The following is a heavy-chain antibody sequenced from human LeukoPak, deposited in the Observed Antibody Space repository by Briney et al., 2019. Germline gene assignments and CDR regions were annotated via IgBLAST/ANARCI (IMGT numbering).Heavy chain of an antibody. Sequence: GXXXRLSCAASGFTFSSYSMNWVRQAPGKGLEWVSSISSSSSYIYYADSVKGRFTISRDKAKNSLYLQMNSLRTEDTALYYCAKDTFYGDYYYYYMDVWGKGTTVTVSS. V-gene: IGHV3-21*04. CDR2: ISSSSSYI. D-gene: IGHD4-17*01. J-gene: IGHJ6*03. CDR3: AKDTFYGDYYYYYMDV. CDR1: GFTFSSYS.